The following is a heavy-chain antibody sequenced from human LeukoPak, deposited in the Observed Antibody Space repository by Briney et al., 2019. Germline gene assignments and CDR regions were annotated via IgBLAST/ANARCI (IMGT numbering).Heavy chain of an antibody. J-gene: IGHJ6*04. D-gene: IGHD3-10*02. Sequence: PGGSLRLSCAASGFTFSSYSMNWVRQAPGKGLEWVSYISSSSSTIYYADSVKGRFTISRDNAKNSLYLQMNSLRAEDTAVYYCAELGTTMIGGVWGKGTTVTISS. V-gene: IGHV3-48*04. CDR3: AELGTTMIGGV. CDR1: GFTFSSYS. CDR2: ISSSSSTI.